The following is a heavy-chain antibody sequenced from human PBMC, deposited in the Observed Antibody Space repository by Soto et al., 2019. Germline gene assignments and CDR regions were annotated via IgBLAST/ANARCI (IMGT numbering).Heavy chain of an antibody. CDR1: GFRFSSYG. CDR3: AGGGVARYYYYGMDV. J-gene: IGHJ6*02. Sequence: GGSLRLSCATSGFRFSSYGMHWVRQAPGKGLEWVAVMSYDGSKKHYADSVKGRFIISRDNSKNTLYLQMNSLRAEDTAVYYCAGGGVARYYYYGMDVWGQGTTVTVSS. CDR2: MSYDGSKK. D-gene: IGHD3-16*01. V-gene: IGHV3-30*03.